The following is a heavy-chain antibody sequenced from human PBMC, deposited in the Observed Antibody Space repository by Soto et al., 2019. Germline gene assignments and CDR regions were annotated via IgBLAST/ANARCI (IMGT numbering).Heavy chain of an antibody. Sequence: LQESVPGLVKASETLSLSCSVSFGPMRGYYWSWIRQPPGKGLEWIANIFYNGGANYNPSLRSRVTISVDKSKNSVSLRLTPVPPADTAVYYCARDGDHDYFYGMDIWGQGTTVTVS. CDR2: IFYNGGA. D-gene: IGHD7-27*01. CDR1: FGPMRGYY. CDR3: ARDGDHDYFYGMDI. J-gene: IGHJ6*02. V-gene: IGHV4-59*01.